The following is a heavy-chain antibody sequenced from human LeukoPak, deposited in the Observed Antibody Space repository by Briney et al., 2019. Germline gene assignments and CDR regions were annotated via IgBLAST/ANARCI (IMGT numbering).Heavy chain of an antibody. CDR3: AKDPNGGYVGAFDS. D-gene: IGHD5-12*01. J-gene: IGHJ3*01. CDR1: GFTFSNYW. Sequence: PGGSLRLSCAASGFTFSNYWMSWVRQAPGEGLEWVANIKEDGSEKHYVDSVKSRFTISRDNAKNSLYLHMNSLRVEVTALYYCAKDPNGGYVGAFDSWGQGTMVTVSS. CDR2: IKEDGSEK. V-gene: IGHV3-7*03.